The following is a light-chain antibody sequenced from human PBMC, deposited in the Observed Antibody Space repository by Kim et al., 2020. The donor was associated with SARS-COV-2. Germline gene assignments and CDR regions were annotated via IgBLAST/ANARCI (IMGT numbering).Light chain of an antibody. CDR1: QSVSITS. CDR3: QQYGSSFLT. V-gene: IGKV3-20*01. Sequence: SPGDRATLSCMASQSVSITSLAWYQQKPGQAPRLLIYGASSRATGIPDRFSGSGSGTDFTLTISRLEPEDFAVYYCQQYGSSFLTFGGGTKVDIK. J-gene: IGKJ4*01. CDR2: GAS.